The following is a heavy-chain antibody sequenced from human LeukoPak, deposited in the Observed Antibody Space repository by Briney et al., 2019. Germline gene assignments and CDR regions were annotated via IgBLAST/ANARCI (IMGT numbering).Heavy chain of an antibody. CDR3: ARVAAAGFAYDKFDP. Sequence: ASVKVSCKASGYTFTSYYMHWVRQAPGQGLEWMGIINPSGASTNYAQKFQGRVNMTRDTSTNTVYVELGSLRSEDTAVYYCARVAAAGFAYDKFDPWGQGTLVTVS. J-gene: IGHJ5*02. V-gene: IGHV1-46*01. CDR1: GYTFTSYY. CDR2: INPSGAST. D-gene: IGHD6-13*01.